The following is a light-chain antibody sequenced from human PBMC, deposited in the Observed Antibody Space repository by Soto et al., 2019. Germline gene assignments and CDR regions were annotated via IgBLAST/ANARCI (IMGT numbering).Light chain of an antibody. CDR2: GAS. J-gene: IGKJ1*01. CDR1: QSVTNN. CDR3: QQYNNWPRT. Sequence: EIVMTQSPDTLSVSPWEIATLSCRASQSVTNNLAWYQQKPGQAPRLLIYGASTRTIAIPARFSGSGSGTDFTLTISSLQSEDFAVYYCQQYNNWPRTFGQGTKVDIK. V-gene: IGKV3-15*01.